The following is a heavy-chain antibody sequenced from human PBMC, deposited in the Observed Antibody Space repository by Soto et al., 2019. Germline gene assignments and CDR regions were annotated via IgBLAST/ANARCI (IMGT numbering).Heavy chain of an antibody. J-gene: IGHJ4*02. CDR3: ATNRPGRPPNY. Sequence: SLRLFFAASGFTFSSYAMSWVRQAPGKGLEWVSAISGSGGSTYYADSVKGRLTISRDNSKNTLYLQMNSLRAEDAAVYYCATNRPGRPPNYWGQGTLVTVPS. CDR1: GFTFSSYA. CDR2: ISGSGGST. V-gene: IGHV3-23*01.